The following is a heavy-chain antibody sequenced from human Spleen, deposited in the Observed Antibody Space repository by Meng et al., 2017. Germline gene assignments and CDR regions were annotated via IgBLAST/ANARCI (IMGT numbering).Heavy chain of an antibody. V-gene: IGHV5-51*04. CDR2: IYPGDSDT. D-gene: IGHD1-14*01. J-gene: IGHJ4*02. CDR3: ARRNPGMEFFDY. CDR1: GYTFTNYW. Sequence: GESLKISCKGSGYTFTNYWIGWVRQMPGQGLEWMGIIYPGDSDTRYSPSFQGQVTISADKPISTAYLQWSSLKASDTAIYYCARRNPGMEFFDYWGQGTLVTVSS.